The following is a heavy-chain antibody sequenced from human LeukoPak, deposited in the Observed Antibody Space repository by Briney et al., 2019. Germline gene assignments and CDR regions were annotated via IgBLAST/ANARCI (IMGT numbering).Heavy chain of an antibody. CDR2: ISSSSSTI. CDR1: GFTFSSYN. Sequence: QPGGSLRLSCAASGFTFSSYNMNWVRQAPGKGLEWVSYISSSSSTIYYADSVKGRFTISRDNARNSLYLQMNSLRAEDTAVYYCARDPYSGTYGDTYYYYMDVWGKGTTVTISS. V-gene: IGHV3-48*04. J-gene: IGHJ6*03. CDR3: ARDPYSGTYGDTYYYYMDV. D-gene: IGHD1-26*01.